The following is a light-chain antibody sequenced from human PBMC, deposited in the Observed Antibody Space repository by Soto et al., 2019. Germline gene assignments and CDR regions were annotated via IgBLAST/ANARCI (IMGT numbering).Light chain of an antibody. J-gene: IGLJ1*01. V-gene: IGLV1-40*01. CDR1: SSNIGAGYD. Sequence: QSVLTQPPSVSGAPGQRVTISCTGSSSNIGAGYDVHWYQQLPGTAPKLLIYGNSNRPSGVPDRFSGSKSGTSASLAITGIQAEDEADYYCQSYYSILSGLVFGTGTKVTVL. CDR2: GNS. CDR3: QSYYSILSGLV.